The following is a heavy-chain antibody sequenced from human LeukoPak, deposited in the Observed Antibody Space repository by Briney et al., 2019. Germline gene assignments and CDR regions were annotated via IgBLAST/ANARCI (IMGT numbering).Heavy chain of an antibody. V-gene: IGHV1-24*01. CDR3: ATVGSYSSSWYGIDY. D-gene: IGHD6-13*01. Sequence: ASVKVSCKVSGYTLTELSMHWVRQAPGKGLEWMGGFDPEDGETIYAQKFQGRVTMTEDTSTDTAYMELSSLRSEGTVVYYCATVGSYSSSWYGIDYWGQGTLVTVSS. J-gene: IGHJ4*02. CDR2: FDPEDGET. CDR1: GYTLTELS.